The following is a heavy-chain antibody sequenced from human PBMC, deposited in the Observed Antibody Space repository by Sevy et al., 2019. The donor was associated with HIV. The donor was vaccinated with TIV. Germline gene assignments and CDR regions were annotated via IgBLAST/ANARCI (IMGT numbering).Heavy chain of an antibody. D-gene: IGHD6-6*01. CDR3: ARDVGVIAARPLYYYYGMDV. J-gene: IGHJ6*02. CDR2: IIPIFGTA. V-gene: IGHV1-69*13. CDR1: GGTFSSYA. Sequence: ASVKVSCKASGGTFSSYAISWVGQAPGQGLEWMGGIIPIFGTANYAQKFQGSVTITADESTSTAYMVLSSLRSEDTAVYYCARDVGVIAARPLYYYYGMDVWGQGTPVTVSS.